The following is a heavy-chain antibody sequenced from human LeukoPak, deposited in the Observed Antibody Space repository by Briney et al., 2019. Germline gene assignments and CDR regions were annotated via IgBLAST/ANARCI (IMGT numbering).Heavy chain of an antibody. V-gene: IGHV5-51*01. D-gene: IGHD3-9*01. CDR2: IYPGDSDT. CDR1: GYSFTSYW. J-gene: IGHJ5*02. Sequence: GESLKISCKGSGYSFTSYWIGWVRQMPGKGLEWMGIIYPGDSDTRYSPSFQGQVTISADKSISTAYLQWSGLKASDTAMYYCARLYNDYDILTGSNNWFDPWGQGTLVTVSS. CDR3: ARLYNDYDILTGSNNWFDP.